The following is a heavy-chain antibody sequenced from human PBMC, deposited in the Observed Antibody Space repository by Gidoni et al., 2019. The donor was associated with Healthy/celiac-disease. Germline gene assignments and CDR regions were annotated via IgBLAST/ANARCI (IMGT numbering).Heavy chain of an antibody. CDR2: ISGSGGST. CDR1: GFTFSSYA. V-gene: IGHV3-23*01. Sequence: EVQLLESGGGLVQPGGSLRLSCAASGFTFSSYAMSWVRQAPGKGLECVSAISGSGGSTYYADSVKGRFTISRDNSKNTLYLQMNSLRAEDTAVYYCAKEKEKYYYDSSGYYDFHYFDYWGQGTLVTVSS. D-gene: IGHD3-22*01. CDR3: AKEKEKYYYDSSGYYDFHYFDY. J-gene: IGHJ4*02.